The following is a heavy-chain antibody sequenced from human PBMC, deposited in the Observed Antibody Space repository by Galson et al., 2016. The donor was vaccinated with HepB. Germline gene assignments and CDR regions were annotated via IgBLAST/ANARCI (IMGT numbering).Heavy chain of an antibody. CDR2: INTTNGDA. J-gene: IGHJ4*02. Sequence: SVKVSCKASGYTFIDYAMNWVRQAPGQGLEWVGWINTTNGDATYAQGFTGRFVFSMDTSVSTAFLQISSLKVDDTAVYYWSRDPRALWGQGTLVTVSS. CDR1: GYTFIDYA. V-gene: IGHV7-4-1*02. CDR3: SRDPRAL.